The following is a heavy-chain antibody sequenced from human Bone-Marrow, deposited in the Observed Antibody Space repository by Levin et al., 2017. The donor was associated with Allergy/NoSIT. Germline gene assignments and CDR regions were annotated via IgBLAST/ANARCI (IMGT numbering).Heavy chain of an antibody. CDR1: GFTFSGHA. CDR3: ARDGQSPAPYSFDI. J-gene: IGHJ3*02. D-gene: IGHD3-16*01. CDR2: IWSDGSNK. V-gene: IGHV3-33*01. Sequence: GGSLRLSCGASGFTFSGHAMHWVRQAPGKGLEWVAQIWSDGSNKYYADTVKGRFTISRDNSKNTVSLQMNSLRAEDTAVYYCARDGQSPAPYSFDIWGQGTMVTVAS.